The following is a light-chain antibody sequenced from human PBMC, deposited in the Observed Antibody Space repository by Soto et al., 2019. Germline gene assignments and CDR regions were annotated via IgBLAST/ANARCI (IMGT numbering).Light chain of an antibody. Sequence: DIVMTQSPDSLAVSLGERATINCKSSQSVLYSSNNKNYLAWYQQKPGQPPKLLIYWASTRESGVPDRFSGSGAGTDFTLTISSLQAEDVAVYYCHQYYSTRTVGQGTKLEIK. CDR3: HQYYSTRT. CDR1: QSVLYSSNNKNY. V-gene: IGKV4-1*01. CDR2: WAS. J-gene: IGKJ2*02.